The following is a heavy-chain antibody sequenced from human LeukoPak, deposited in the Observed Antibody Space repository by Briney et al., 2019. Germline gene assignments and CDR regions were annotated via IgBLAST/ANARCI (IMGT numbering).Heavy chain of an antibody. CDR3: ARDSRYDSTGHAP. Sequence: TSETLSLTCTVSGGSISSYYWSWIRQPPGKGLEWIGYISYSGSTTYNPSVKSRVTISVDTSKSQFSLKVNSVTAADTAVYYCARDSRYDSTGHAPWGQGSLVTVSS. V-gene: IGHV4-59*12. CDR1: GGSISSYY. CDR2: ISYSGST. D-gene: IGHD3-22*01. J-gene: IGHJ5*02.